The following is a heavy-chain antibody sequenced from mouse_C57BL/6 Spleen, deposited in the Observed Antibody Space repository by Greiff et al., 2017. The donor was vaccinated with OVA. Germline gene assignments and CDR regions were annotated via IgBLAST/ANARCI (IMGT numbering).Heavy chain of an antibody. CDR2: INPNNGGT. D-gene: IGHD4-1*01. V-gene: IGHV1-22*01. J-gene: IGHJ2*01. CDR1: GYTFTDYN. CDR3: ARGGWDGRRYYFDY. Sequence: EVHLVESGPELVKPGASVKMSCKASGYTFTDYNMHWVKQSHGKSLEWIGYINPNNGGTSYNQKFKGKATLTVNKSSSTAYMELRSLTSEDSAVYYCARGGWDGRRYYFDYWGQGTTLTVSS.